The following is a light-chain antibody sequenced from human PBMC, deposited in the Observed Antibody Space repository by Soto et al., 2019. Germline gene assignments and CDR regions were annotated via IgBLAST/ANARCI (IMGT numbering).Light chain of an antibody. CDR1: QSVNSN. V-gene: IGKV3-15*01. CDR2: GAS. CDR3: QQYNNWPFT. J-gene: IGKJ3*01. Sequence: EIMMTQSPVTLSVSPGERATLSCRASQSVNSNLAWYQQKPGQAPRLLIYGASTRATGIPASFIGNGSGTEFTLTGSSLQPEDFAVYYCQQYNNWPFTFGPGTKVDIK.